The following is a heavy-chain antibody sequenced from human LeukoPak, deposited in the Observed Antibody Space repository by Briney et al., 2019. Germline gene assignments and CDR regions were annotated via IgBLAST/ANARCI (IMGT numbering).Heavy chain of an antibody. CDR2: MHPNSGGT. V-gene: IGHV1-2*02. J-gene: IGHJ4*02. CDR3: ARYSYGTNSDAFDL. Sequence: GASVKVSCTASGYTFTSYDINWVRQATGQGLEWMGWMHPNSGGTNYAQKFQGRVTMTRDTSISTAYMELSRLTSDDTAVYYCARYSYGTNSDAFDLWGQGALVTVSS. CDR1: GYTFTSYD. D-gene: IGHD4-23*01.